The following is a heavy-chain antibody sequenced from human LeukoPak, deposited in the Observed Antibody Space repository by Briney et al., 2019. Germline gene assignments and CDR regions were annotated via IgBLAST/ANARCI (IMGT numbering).Heavy chain of an antibody. D-gene: IGHD2-8*02. CDR3: ARDNLVRNAFDI. CDR1: GGSISSGDYY. CDR2: IYYSGST. V-gene: IGHV4-30-4*02. J-gene: IGHJ3*02. Sequence: PSETLSLTCTVSGGSISSGDYYWSWIRQPPGKGLECIGYIYYSGSTYYNPSLKSRVTISVDTSKNQFSLKLSSVTAADTAVYYCARDNLVRNAFDIWGQGTMVTVSS.